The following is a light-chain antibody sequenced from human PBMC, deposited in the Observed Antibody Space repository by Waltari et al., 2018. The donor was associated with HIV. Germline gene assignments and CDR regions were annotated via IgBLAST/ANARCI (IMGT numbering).Light chain of an antibody. CDR2: DVN. CDR3: TSYTSSDTWV. J-gene: IGLJ3*02. Sequence: QSALTLPASVSGSPGQSITISCTGTSSDVGNYNYVSWFQQPTEQSPTLILFDVNNRPSGVSSRFSCAKYAKTASLTISGLQPEDEGDYFCTSYTSSDTWVFGGGTKVTVL. CDR1: SSDVGNYNY. V-gene: IGLV2-14*03.